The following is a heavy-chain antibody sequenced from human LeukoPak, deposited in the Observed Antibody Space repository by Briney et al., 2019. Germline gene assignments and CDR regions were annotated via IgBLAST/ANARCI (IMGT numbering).Heavy chain of an antibody. CDR3: ARGVGELLSYYYYYYYMDV. CDR2: ISYPGST. J-gene: IGHJ6*03. D-gene: IGHD3-10*01. Sequence: PSETLSLTCTVSGGSISSYYWSWIRQPPGKGLDWIGCISYPGSTNYNPSLNSRVTISIDTSKNQFSLKLSSVTAADTAVYYCARGVGELLSYYYYYYYMDVWGKGTTVTISS. V-gene: IGHV4-59*01. CDR1: GGSISSYY.